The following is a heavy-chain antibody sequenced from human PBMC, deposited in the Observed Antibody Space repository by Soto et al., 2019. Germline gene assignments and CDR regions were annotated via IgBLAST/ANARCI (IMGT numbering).Heavy chain of an antibody. Sequence: SETLSLTCAVYGGSFSGYYWSWIRQPPGKGLEWIGEINHSGSTNYNPSLKSRVTISVDTSKKQFSLKLRSVTAADTAVYYCARAGTLFGVVTTLYYFDYWGQGTLVTVSS. D-gene: IGHD3-3*01. CDR1: GGSFSGYY. CDR2: INHSGST. V-gene: IGHV4-34*01. J-gene: IGHJ4*02. CDR3: ARAGTLFGVVTTLYYFDY.